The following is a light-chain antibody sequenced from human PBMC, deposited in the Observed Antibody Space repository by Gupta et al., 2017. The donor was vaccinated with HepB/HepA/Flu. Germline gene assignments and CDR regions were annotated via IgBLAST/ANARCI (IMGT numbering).Light chain of an antibody. CDR1: QTVSTY. CDR2: DIS. Sequence: EIVLTQSPATLSLSPGDRATPSCRSSQTVSTYLAWYHQKPGQSPRLLIYDISNTAPGIPAPFSGSGSVGXFTLTIXSREREDFAVYFCQQRGNWGFTFGXGTKVEIK. J-gene: IGKJ4*01. V-gene: IGKV3-11*02. CDR3: QQRGNWGFT.